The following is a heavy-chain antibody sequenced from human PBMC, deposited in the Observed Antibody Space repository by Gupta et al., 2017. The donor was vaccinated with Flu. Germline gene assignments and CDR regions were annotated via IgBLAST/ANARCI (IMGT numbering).Heavy chain of an antibody. Sequence: QVQLVESGGGVVQPGRSLRLSCAASGFTFSSYGMHWVREAPGKGLEWVAVIWYDESNKYYADSVKGRFTISRDNSKNTLYLQMNSLRAEDTAVYYCARDSALAVAGTALDYWGQGTLVTVSS. CDR2: IWYDESNK. CDR3: ARDSALAVAGTALDY. J-gene: IGHJ4*02. CDR1: GFTFSSYG. V-gene: IGHV3-33*01. D-gene: IGHD6-19*01.